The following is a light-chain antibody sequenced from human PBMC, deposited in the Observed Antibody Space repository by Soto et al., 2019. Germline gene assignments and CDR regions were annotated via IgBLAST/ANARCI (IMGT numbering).Light chain of an antibody. Sequence: QRNHSLCAVSTYVGDRVTITFRASHGISSLAWYQHKPGRATKLLIFGASSLKSGVPSRFSGSGSGTDFTLTISSLQHEDFATYYCQQANSFPITFGQGTRLEI. V-gene: IGKV1-12*01. CDR2: GAS. CDR3: QQANSFPIT. J-gene: IGKJ5*01. CDR1: HGISS.